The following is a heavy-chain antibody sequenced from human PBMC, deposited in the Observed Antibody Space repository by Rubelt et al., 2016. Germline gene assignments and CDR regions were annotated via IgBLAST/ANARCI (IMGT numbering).Heavy chain of an antibody. V-gene: IGHV4-39*01. Sequence: QLQLQESGPGLVKPSETLSLTCTVSGGSISSSSYYWGWIRQPPGKGLEWIGSIYYSGNTYNNPSLKSRVSISVDTSKNQFSWNVRSVPAADTAVYYCARCERCSGGSCKYYFDYWGQGTLVTVSS. CDR2: IYYSGNT. D-gene: IGHD2-15*01. J-gene: IGHJ4*02. CDR1: GGSISSSSYY. CDR3: ARCERCSGGSCKYYFDY.